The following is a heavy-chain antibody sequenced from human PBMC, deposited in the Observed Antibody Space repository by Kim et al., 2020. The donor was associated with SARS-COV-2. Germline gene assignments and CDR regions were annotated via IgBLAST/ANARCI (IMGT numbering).Heavy chain of an antibody. D-gene: IGHD3-10*01. Sequence: YNPSLKSRVTISVDTSKNQFSLKLSSVTAADTAVYYCAHYGFGENDAFDIWGQGTMVTVSS. CDR3: AHYGFGENDAFDI. J-gene: IGHJ3*02. V-gene: IGHV4-39*01.